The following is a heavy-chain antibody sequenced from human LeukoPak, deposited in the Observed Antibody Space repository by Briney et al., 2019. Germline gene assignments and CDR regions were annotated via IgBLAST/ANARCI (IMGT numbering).Heavy chain of an antibody. CDR3: ARVPDSGYYNGYAFDI. CDR2: IYYSGST. CDR1: GGSISSGGYY. J-gene: IGHJ3*02. Sequence: SETLSLTCTVSGGSISSGGYYWSWIRQHPGKGLEWIGYIYYSGSTYYNPSLKSRVTISVDTSKNQFSLKLSSVTAADTAVYYCARVPDSGYYNGYAFDIWGQGTMVTVSS. V-gene: IGHV4-31*03. D-gene: IGHD3-3*01.